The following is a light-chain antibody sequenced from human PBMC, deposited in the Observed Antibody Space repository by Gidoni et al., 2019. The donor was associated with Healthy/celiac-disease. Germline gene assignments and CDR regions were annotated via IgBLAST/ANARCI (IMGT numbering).Light chain of an antibody. V-gene: IGLV2-14*01. CDR3: SSYTSSSTQV. CDR2: EVS. J-gene: IGLJ1*01. Sequence: QPALPQPASLSGSPGQSITISCTGTSSDVGGYNYVSWYQQHPGKSPKLMIYEVSNRPSGVSNRFSGSKSGNTASLTISGLQAEDEADYYCSSYTSSSTQVFGTGTKVTVL. CDR1: SSDVGGYNY.